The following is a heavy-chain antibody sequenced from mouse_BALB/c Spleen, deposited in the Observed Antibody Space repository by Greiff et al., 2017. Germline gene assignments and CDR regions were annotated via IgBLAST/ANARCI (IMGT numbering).Heavy chain of an antibody. CDR1: GYAFSSYW. Sequence: VQLQESGAELVRPGPSVTISCKASGYAFSSYWMNWVKQRPGQGLEWIGQIYPGGGDTNYNGKFKGKTTLTADNSSSTAYMQLSSLTSEVSAVYNCAGNHHYAMDYWGQGTSVTVSS. CDR2: IYPGGGDT. J-gene: IGHJ4*01. CDR3: AGNHHYAMDY. V-gene: IGHV1-80*01.